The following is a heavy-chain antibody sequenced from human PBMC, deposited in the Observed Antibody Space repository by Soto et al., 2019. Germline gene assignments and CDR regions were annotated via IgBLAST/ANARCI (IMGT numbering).Heavy chain of an antibody. Sequence: SETLCLTCPVSGGSISNYYWSWIRPSPGKGLEWIGYIYYSGSTNYNPSLKSRVTISVDTSKNQFSLKLTSVTAADTAVYYCARGGYSYGRDYGMDVWGQGTTVTVS. J-gene: IGHJ6*02. V-gene: IGHV4-59*01. CDR3: ARGGYSYGRDYGMDV. CDR1: GGSISNYY. CDR2: IYYSGST. D-gene: IGHD5-18*01.